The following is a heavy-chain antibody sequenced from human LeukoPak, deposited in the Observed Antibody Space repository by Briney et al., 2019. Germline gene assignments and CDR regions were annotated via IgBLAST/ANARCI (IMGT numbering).Heavy chain of an antibody. CDR1: GFTFSSYS. J-gene: IGHJ4*02. D-gene: IGHD3-22*01. CDR3: ARAFYYDSSGPDSDY. V-gene: IGHV3-21*01. CDR2: ITSTSNYM. Sequence: PGGSLRLSCAASGFTFSSYSMNWVRQAPGKGLEWVSPITSTSNYMYYADSVKGRFTISRDNAKSSVYLQMNSLRAEDTAVYYCARAFYYDSSGPDSDYWGQGTLVTVSS.